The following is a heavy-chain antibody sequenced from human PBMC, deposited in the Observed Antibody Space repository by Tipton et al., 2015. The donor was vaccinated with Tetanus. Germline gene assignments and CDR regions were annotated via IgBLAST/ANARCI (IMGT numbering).Heavy chain of an antibody. CDR3: CKTTGSFFAL. D-gene: IGHD1-14*01. CDR2: IKPGDGTT. Sequence: QVQLAQSGAEVKEPGASVMVSCKASGYTFTAHYIHWVRQAPGQGLDWMVLIKPGDGTTIYTKNFQGRITMTRDTSTGTAYMELRSLRFEDSAIYYCCKTTGSFFALWGQGTLVTVSS. V-gene: IGHV1-46*01. J-gene: IGHJ4*03. CDR1: GYTFTAHY.